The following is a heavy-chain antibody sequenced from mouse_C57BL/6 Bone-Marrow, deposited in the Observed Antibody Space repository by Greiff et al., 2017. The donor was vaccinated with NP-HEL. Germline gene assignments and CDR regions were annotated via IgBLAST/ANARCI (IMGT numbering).Heavy chain of an antibody. Sequence: EVKLVESGGGLVQPKGSLKLSCAASGFSFNTYAMNWVRQPPGTGLEWVARIRSKSNNYATYYADSLKDRFTISRDDSESMLYLQMNNLKTEDTAMYYCVRQGYDGYYLDYWGQGTTLTVSS. CDR3: VRQGYDGYYLDY. CDR1: GFSFNTYA. V-gene: IGHV10-1*01. CDR2: IRSKSNNYAT. D-gene: IGHD2-3*01. J-gene: IGHJ2*01.